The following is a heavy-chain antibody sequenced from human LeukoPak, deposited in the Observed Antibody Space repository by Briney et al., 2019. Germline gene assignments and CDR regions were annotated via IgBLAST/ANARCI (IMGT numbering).Heavy chain of an antibody. CDR1: GFTFSSYW. CDR3: ASLITMVRGAVDY. Sequence: VGSLRLPCAASGFTFSSYWMSWVRQAPGKGLEWVANIKQDGSEKYYVDSVKGRFTISRDNAKNSLYLQMNSLRAEDTAVCYCASLITMVRGAVDYWGQGTLVTVSA. CDR2: IKQDGSEK. J-gene: IGHJ4*02. D-gene: IGHD3-10*01. V-gene: IGHV3-7*01.